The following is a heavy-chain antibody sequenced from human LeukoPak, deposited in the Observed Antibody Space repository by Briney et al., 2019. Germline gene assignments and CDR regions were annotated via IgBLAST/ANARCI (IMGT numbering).Heavy chain of an antibody. CDR2: ISPYNGNT. CDR1: GYTFTTNG. V-gene: IGHV1-18*01. CDR3: ARELSYYSSGNYYQGRGYYFDY. D-gene: IGHD3-10*01. Sequence: ASVKVSCKASGYTFTTNGISWVRQAPGQGLEWMGWISPYNGNTNYAEKVQGRITMTTDTYTRTVFMELGSLTSDDTAVYYCARELSYYSSGNYYQGRGYYFDYWGQGTLLTVSS. J-gene: IGHJ4*02.